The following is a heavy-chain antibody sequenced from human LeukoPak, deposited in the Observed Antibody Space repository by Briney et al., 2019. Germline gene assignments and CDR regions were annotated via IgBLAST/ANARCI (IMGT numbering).Heavy chain of an antibody. Sequence: GVSLRLSCAASGFTDSSHYTSWVPQAPGKGLEWVSLLYSRGDTFYADSVKGRFTISRDNSKNTLYLQMNSLTAEDTAVYFCARDSSSFPNYFDCWGQGTLVTVSS. CDR1: GFTDSSHY. V-gene: IGHV3-53*01. CDR3: ARDSSSFPNYFDC. CDR2: LYSRGDT. J-gene: IGHJ4*02. D-gene: IGHD2-2*01.